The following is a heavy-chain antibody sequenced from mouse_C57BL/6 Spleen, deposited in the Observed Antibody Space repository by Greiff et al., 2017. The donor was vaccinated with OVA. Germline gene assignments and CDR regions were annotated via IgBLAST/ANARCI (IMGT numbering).Heavy chain of an antibody. J-gene: IGHJ2*01. CDR2: INPNNGGT. Sequence: EVQLQQSGPELVKPGASVKMSCKASGYTFTDYNMHWVKQSHGKSLEWIGYINPNNGGTSYNQKFKGKATLTVNKSSSTAYMELRSLTSEDSAVYYCANSYDYAFDYWGQGTTLTVSS. CDR1: GYTFTDYN. D-gene: IGHD2-4*01. CDR3: ANSYDYAFDY. V-gene: IGHV1-22*01.